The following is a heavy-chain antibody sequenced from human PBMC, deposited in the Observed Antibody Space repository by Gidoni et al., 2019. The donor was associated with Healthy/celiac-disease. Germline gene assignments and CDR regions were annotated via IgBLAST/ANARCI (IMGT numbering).Heavy chain of an antibody. CDR2: ISDDGSNK. Sequence: QVQLVESGGGVVQPGRSLRLYCAASGFTFRSYGMHWVRQAPGKGLEWVAVISDDGSNKYYADSVKGRFTISRDNSKNTLYLQMNSLRAEDTAVYYCAKSSSGSWIYYYYYMDVWGKGTTVTVSS. CDR1: GFTFRSYG. D-gene: IGHD6-13*01. J-gene: IGHJ6*03. CDR3: AKSSSGSWIYYYYYMDV. V-gene: IGHV3-30*18.